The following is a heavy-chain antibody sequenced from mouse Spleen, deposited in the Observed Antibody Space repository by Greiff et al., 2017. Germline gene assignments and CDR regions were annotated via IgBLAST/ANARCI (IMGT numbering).Heavy chain of an antibody. D-gene: IGHD3-3*01. Sequence: EVQLVESGPGLVKPSQSLSLTCSVTGYSITSGYYWNWLRQFPGNKLEWMGYISYDGSNNYNPSLKNRISITRDTSKNQFFLKLNSVTTEDTATYYCARWGDGYFDYWGQGTTLTVSS. CDR1: GYSITSGYY. CDR2: ISYDGSN. V-gene: IGHV3-6*01. CDR3: ARWGDGYFDY. J-gene: IGHJ2*01.